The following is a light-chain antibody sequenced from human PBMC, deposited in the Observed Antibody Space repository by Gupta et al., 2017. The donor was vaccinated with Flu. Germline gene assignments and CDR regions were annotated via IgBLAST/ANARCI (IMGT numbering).Light chain of an antibody. CDR3: YSVADNNLV. CDR1: VLAKKF. CDR2: KDT. J-gene: IGLJ2*01. Sequence: TCSGDVLAKKFGRWLQQKPGQAPLLLIHKDTQRPSGIPDRFSGSNSGTTVTLTISGAQAEDEADYYCYSVADNNLVFGGGTKLAAL. V-gene: IGLV3-27*01.